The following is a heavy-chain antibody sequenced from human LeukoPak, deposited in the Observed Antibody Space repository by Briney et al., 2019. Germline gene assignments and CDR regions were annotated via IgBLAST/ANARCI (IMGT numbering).Heavy chain of an antibody. Sequence: SSETLSLTCTVSGGSISSYYWSWIRQPPGKGLEWIGYIYYSGSTNYNPSLKSRVTISVDTSKNQFSLKLSSVTAADTAVYYCARHLGRRELLFDYWGQGTLVTVSS. J-gene: IGHJ4*02. D-gene: IGHD1-26*01. CDR2: IYYSGST. CDR1: GGSISSYY. CDR3: ARHLGRRELLFDY. V-gene: IGHV4-59*08.